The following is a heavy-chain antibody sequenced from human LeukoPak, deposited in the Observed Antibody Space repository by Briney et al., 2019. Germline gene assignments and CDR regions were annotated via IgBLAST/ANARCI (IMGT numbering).Heavy chain of an antibody. D-gene: IGHD3-10*01. J-gene: IGHJ6*02. CDR1: GGSISSYY. Sequence: KPSETLSLTCTVSGGSISSYYWSWIRQPPGKGLEWIGYIYYSGSTNYNPSLKSRVTISVDTSKNQFSLKLSSVTAADTAVYYCARRSLWFGQGGMDVWGQGTTVTVSS. V-gene: IGHV4-59*01. CDR2: IYYSGST. CDR3: ARRSLWFGQGGMDV.